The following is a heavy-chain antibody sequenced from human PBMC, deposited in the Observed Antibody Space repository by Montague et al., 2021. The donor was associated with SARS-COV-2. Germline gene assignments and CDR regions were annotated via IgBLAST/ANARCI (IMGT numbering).Heavy chain of an antibody. CDR2: IYHSGSA. J-gene: IGHJ6*02. V-gene: IGHV4-30-2*06. D-gene: IGHD3-10*01. Sequence: TLSLTCVVSGGSVSSGDYSWSWIRQSPGKGLEWIGYIYHSGSAYYNPSLKSRVTISIDTSNNQFSLNLRSVTAADTGLYYCATGTRMYGMGFWGQGTTVTVSS. CDR1: GGSVSSGDYS. CDR3: ATGTRMYGMGF.